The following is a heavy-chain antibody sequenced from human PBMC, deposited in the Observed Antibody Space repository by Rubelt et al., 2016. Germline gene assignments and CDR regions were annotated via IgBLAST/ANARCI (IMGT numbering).Heavy chain of an antibody. Sequence: TFSSYWMHWVRQAPGKGLVWVSRINSDGSNTNYADSVKGRFTISRDNAKNTLYLHVSSLRAEDTAVYYCARSVSYYFEHWSQGTLVTVSS. CDR1: TFSSYW. J-gene: IGHJ4*02. D-gene: IGHD5/OR15-5a*01. V-gene: IGHV3-74*01. CDR3: ARSVSYYFEH. CDR2: INSDGSNT.